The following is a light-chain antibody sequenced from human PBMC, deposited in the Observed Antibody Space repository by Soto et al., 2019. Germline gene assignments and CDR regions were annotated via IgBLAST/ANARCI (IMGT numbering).Light chain of an antibody. CDR1: QGISNF. J-gene: IGKJ4*01. Sequence: QYPSDVSASVGNRVTITCRASQGISNFLAWYQQKPGKAPKLLIYAASTLQSGVPSRFSGSGSGTDFTLTISSLQPEDFATYYCQHPESYPSTFAGGTKLDIK. CDR3: QHPESYPST. CDR2: AAS. V-gene: IGKV1-9*01.